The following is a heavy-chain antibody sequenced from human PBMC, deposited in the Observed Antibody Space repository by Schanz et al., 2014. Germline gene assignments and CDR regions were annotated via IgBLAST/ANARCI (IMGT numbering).Heavy chain of an antibody. D-gene: IGHD6-19*01. CDR3: ARDLISSGWYG. CDR2: ISNSGTTI. CDR1: GFTFSNYG. V-gene: IGHV3-48*04. Sequence: EVQLLESGGGLAQPGGSLRLSCEASGFTFSNYGMNWVRQAPEKGLEWVSYISNSGTTIYYADSVKGRFTISRDNAKNSLYLQMNSLRVEDTAVYYCARDLISSGWYGWGQGTLVTVSS. J-gene: IGHJ4*02.